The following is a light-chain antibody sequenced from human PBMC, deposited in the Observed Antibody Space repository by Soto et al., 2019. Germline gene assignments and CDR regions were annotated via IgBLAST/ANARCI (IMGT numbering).Light chain of an antibody. V-gene: IGKV3-11*01. Sequence: IWVTQSPATLSLSTRERATLSCRASQSVSSYLAWYQQKPGQAPRLLIYDASNRATGIPARFSGSGSGTDFTLTISSFEAEDVTVYYSPVPTYLLITFAEVTKVDIK. CDR3: PVPTYLLIT. CDR1: QSVSSY. J-gene: IGKJ4*01. CDR2: DAS.